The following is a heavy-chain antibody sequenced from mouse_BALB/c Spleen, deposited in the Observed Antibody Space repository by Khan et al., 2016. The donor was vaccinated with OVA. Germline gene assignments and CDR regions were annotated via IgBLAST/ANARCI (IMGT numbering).Heavy chain of an antibody. CDR1: GFSLTTYG. V-gene: IGHV2-4-1*01. J-gene: IGHJ3*01. D-gene: IGHD2-14*01. CDR2: IWSGGNT. CDR3: ARNSYMYDFTY. Sequence: QVQLMESGPGLLQPSQNLSITCTVSGFSLTTYGVHWVRQSPGKGLEWLGLIWSGGNTDYNAAFISRLSISKDNSKSQVFFKMNSLQADDTALYYCARNSYMYDFTYWGQGTLVTVSA.